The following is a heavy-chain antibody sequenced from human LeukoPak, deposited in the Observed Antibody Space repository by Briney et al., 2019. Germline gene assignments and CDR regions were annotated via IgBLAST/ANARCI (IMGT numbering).Heavy chain of an antibody. CDR2: IYYSGST. Sequence: SETLSLTCTVSGGSISSYYWSWIRQPPGKGLEWIGYIYYSGSTYYNPSLKSRVTISVDTSKNQFSLKLSSVTAADTAVYYCARGWAVVPAASSWFDPWGQGTLVTVSS. V-gene: IGHV4-59*12. J-gene: IGHJ5*02. D-gene: IGHD2-2*01. CDR1: GGSISSYY. CDR3: ARGWAVVPAASSWFDP.